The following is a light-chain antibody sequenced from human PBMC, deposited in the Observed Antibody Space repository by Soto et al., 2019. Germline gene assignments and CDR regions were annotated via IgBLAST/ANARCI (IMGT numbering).Light chain of an antibody. CDR2: YDD. CDR1: SSNIENNA. CDR3: AAWDDSLNGVV. V-gene: IGLV1-36*01. J-gene: IGLJ2*01. Sequence: QSVLTQPPSVSEAPRQRVTISCSGSSSNIENNAVNWFQLLPGKAPKLLIYYDDLLPSGVSDRFSGSKSGTSASLAISGLQSEDEAEYYCAAWDDSLNGVVFGGGTKLTVL.